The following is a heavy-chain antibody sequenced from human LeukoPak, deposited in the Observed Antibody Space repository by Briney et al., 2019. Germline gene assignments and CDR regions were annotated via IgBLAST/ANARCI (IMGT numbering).Heavy chain of an antibody. J-gene: IGHJ4*02. CDR2: IYHSGST. CDR3: ARRDRYCSSSICPIDY. Sequence: PSETLSLTCAVSGYSISSGYYWGWIRQPPGKGLEWIGSIYHSGSTYYNPSLKSRVTISVDTPKNQFSLKLSSVTAADTAVYYCARRDRYCSSSICPIDYWGQGTLVTVSS. D-gene: IGHD2-2*01. V-gene: IGHV4-38-2*01. CDR1: GYSISSGYY.